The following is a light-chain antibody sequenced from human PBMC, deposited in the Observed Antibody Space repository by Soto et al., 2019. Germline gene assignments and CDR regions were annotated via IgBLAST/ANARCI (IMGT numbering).Light chain of an antibody. Sequence: DIQMTQSPSTLSASVGDRVTITCRASQSISSWLAWYQQTPGKAPKLLIYEASSLESGGPSRFSGSGSGTEFTLTISSLQPDDFATYYCQQYNIYSGTFGQGTKVEIK. CDR1: QSISSW. J-gene: IGKJ1*01. V-gene: IGKV1-5*01. CDR2: EAS. CDR3: QQYNIYSGT.